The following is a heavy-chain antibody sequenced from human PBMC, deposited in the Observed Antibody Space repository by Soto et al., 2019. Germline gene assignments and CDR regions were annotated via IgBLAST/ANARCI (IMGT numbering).Heavy chain of an antibody. D-gene: IGHD2-21*01. J-gene: IGHJ6*03. CDR1: GESLSDFF. CDR3: ARGGISHWAYFYYMDV. V-gene: IGHV4-34*01. Sequence: SQTLSLTCVVSGESLSDFFWSWIRQPPGMALEWIGEINHLGSINYNPSLKSRVTMSVDTSKNQFSLTLNSVTAADTATYYCARGGISHWAYFYYMDVWDRGTTVTVSS. CDR2: INHLGSI.